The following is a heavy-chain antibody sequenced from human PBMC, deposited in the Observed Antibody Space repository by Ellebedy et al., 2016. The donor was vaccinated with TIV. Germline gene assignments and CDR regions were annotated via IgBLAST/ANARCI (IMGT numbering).Heavy chain of an antibody. CDR1: GVSFSGSY. Sequence: MPSETLSLTCAVYGVSFSGSYWSWIRRPPGKGLEWIGEINHSVGTNSNPSLKSRVTISLATSKNQFSLKLTSVSAANTADYFRARGLGGGEYFDFWGQGTPVTVSS. CDR2: INHSVGT. D-gene: IGHD2/OR15-2a*01. J-gene: IGHJ4*02. CDR3: ARGLGGGEYFDF. V-gene: IGHV4-34*01.